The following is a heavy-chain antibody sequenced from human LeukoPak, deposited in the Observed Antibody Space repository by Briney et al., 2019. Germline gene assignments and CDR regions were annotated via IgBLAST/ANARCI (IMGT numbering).Heavy chain of an antibody. CDR1: GFTFSSYS. V-gene: IGHV3-48*04. D-gene: IGHD3-10*01. CDR3: ARDRDLRY. J-gene: IGHJ4*02. CDR2: VSSGSGTI. Sequence: PGGSLRLSCAASGFTFSSYSMNWARQAPGQGLEWVSYVSSGSGTIYYADSVKGRFTISRDNAKNSLYLQMNSLRVEDTAVYYCARDRDLRYWGQGTLVTVSS.